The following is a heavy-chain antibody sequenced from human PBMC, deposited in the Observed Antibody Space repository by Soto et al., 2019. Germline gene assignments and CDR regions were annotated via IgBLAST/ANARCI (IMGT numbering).Heavy chain of an antibody. D-gene: IGHD6-25*01. CDR1: GFTFSSYG. CDR3: AKDQRHEHVDD. CDR2: IWYDGSNK. Sequence: GGSLRLSCAASGFTFSSYGMHWVRQAPGKGLEWVAVIWYDGSNKYYADSVKGRFTISRDNSKNTLYLQMNSLRAEDTAVYYCAKDQRHEHVDDWGQGTLVTVSS. V-gene: IGHV3-33*06. J-gene: IGHJ4*02.